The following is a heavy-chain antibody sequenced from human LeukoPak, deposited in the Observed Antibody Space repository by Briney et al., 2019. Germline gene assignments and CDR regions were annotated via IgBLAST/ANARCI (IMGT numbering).Heavy chain of an antibody. J-gene: IGHJ5*02. D-gene: IGHD1-26*01. CDR3: ARDGAGGSWQEMGYWFDP. CDR2: INPSGGST. Sequence: GASVKVSCKASGYTFTSYYMHWVRQAPGQGLEWMGIINPSGGSTNYAQKFQGRVTITADESTSTAYMELSSLRSEDTAVYYCARDGAGGSWQEMGYWFDPWGQGTLVTVSS. CDR1: GYTFTSYY. V-gene: IGHV1-46*01.